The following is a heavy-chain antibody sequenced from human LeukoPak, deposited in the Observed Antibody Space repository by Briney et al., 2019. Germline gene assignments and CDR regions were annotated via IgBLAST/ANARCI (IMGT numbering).Heavy chain of an antibody. Sequence: ASVKVSCKASGYTFTGYYMHWVRQAPGQGLEWMGWINPNSGGTNYAQKFQGRVTMTRDTSISTAYMELSRLRSDDTAVYYCARAGTTWYSESRRGYCFDYWGQGTLVTVSS. J-gene: IGHJ4*02. CDR2: INPNSGGT. D-gene: IGHD1-1*01. CDR1: GYTFTGYY. CDR3: ARAGTTWYSESRRGYCFDY. V-gene: IGHV1-2*02.